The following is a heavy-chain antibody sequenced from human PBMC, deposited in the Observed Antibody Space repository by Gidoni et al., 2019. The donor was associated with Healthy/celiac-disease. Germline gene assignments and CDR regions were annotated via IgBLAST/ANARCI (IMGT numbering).Heavy chain of an antibody. J-gene: IGHJ4*02. CDR2: IRAYNGNT. Sequence: QVQPSQSGAEVKKPGASVQVSCKASGSTFTSYGIRWVRQAPGHGLEWLGGIRAYNGNTNYAQKLQGRVTMTTDTSTSTAYMELRSLRSDDTAVYYCARVEGYCSGGSCTRGSYVDYGGQGTLVTVSS. V-gene: IGHV1-18*01. CDR3: ARVEGYCSGGSCTRGSYVDY. CDR1: GSTFTSYG. D-gene: IGHD2-15*01.